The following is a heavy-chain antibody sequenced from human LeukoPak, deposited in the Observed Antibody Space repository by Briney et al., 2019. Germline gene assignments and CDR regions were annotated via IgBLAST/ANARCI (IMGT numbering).Heavy chain of an antibody. CDR3: AAGYDSSANDAFDI. CDR2: IYTSGST. Sequence: SETLSLTCTVSGGSISSGSYYWSWIRQPAGKGLEWIGRIYTSGSTNYNPSLKSRVTISVDTSKNQFSLTLSSVTAADTAVYYCAAGYDSSANDAFDIWGQGTMVTVSS. D-gene: IGHD3-22*01. J-gene: IGHJ3*02. V-gene: IGHV4-61*02. CDR1: GGSISSGSYY.